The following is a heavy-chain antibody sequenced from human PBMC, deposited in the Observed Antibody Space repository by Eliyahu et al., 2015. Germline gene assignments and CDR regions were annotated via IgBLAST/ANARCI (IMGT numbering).Heavy chain of an antibody. CDR2: IYYSGST. CDR3: ARYSPEYYYGSGIDP. Sequence: QVQLQESGPGLVKPSQTLSLTCTVXGXSISXGGYYWSWXRQHPGKGLEWIGYIYYSGSTYYNPSLKSRVTISVDTSKNQFSLKLSSVTAADTAVYYCARYSPEYYYGSGIDPWGQGTLVTVSS. V-gene: IGHV4-31*03. J-gene: IGHJ5*02. CDR1: GXSISXGGYY. D-gene: IGHD3-10*01.